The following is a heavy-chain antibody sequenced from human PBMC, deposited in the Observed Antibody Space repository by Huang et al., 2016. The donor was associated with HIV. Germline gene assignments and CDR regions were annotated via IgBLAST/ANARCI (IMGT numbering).Heavy chain of an antibody. CDR2: INAGNGNT. CDR3: AREGYDSVWGSYRPFDY. D-gene: IGHD3-16*02. V-gene: IGHV1-3*01. CDR1: GYTFTSYA. Sequence: QVQLVQSGAEVKKPGASVKVSCKASGYTFTSYAMHWVSQAPGQRLEWMGWINAGNGNTKYTQKFQGRVTITRDTSASTAYMELSSLRSEDTVVYYCAREGYDSVWGSYRPFDYWGQGTLVTVSS. J-gene: IGHJ4*02.